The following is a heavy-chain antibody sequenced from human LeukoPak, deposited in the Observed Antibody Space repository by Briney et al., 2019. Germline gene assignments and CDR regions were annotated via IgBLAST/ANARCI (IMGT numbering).Heavy chain of an antibody. CDR3: AIIRSGSRPSQYYFDY. J-gene: IGHJ4*02. CDR2: INPNSGDT. Sequence: GASVKVSCKASGYTFTGYYMHWVRQAPGQGLEWMGWINPNSGDTKYVQKFQGRVTMTEDTSTDTAYMELSSLRSEDTAVYYCAIIRSGSRPSQYYFDYWGQGTLVTVSS. D-gene: IGHD1-26*01. CDR1: GYTFTGYY. V-gene: IGHV1-2*02.